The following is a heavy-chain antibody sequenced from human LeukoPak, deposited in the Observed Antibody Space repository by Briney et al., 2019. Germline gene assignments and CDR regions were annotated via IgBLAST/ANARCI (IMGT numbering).Heavy chain of an antibody. CDR2: LYYSGSS. D-gene: IGHD5-12*01. CDR1: GGSISSSTYY. V-gene: IGHV4-39*01. J-gene: IGHJ4*02. CDR3: ARQAISGYDPPPFDS. Sequence: SETLSLTCNVSGGSISSSTYYWGWIRQPPGKGLEWIGNLYYSGSSYYNPSLKSRVTISVDTSKNQFSLKLSSVTAADTAVYYCARQAISGYDPPPFDSWGQGTLVTVSS.